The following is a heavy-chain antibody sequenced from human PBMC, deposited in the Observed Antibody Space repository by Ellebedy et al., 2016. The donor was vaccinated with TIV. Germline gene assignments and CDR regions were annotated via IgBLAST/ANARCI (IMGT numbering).Heavy chain of an antibody. V-gene: IGHV3-23*01. CDR2: ISNTGSRT. J-gene: IGHJ4*02. CDR3: AKGRGGGSDSSAPRYYFDY. Sequence: PGGSLRLSCAASGFTFSSYAMSWVRQAPGKGLEWVSTISNTGSRTYYADSVEGRFLISRDNSKKTLYLQMNSLRAEDTAVYYCAKGRGGGSDSSAPRYYFDYWGLGTLVTVSS. CDR1: GFTFSSYA. D-gene: IGHD3-22*01.